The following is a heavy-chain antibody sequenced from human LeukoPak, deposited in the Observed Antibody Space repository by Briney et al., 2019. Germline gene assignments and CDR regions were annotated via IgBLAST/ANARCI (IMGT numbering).Heavy chain of an antibody. J-gene: IGHJ4*02. CDR3: ARRAYRDGHDKKVGYYFDY. CDR2: IYPGDSDT. V-gene: IGHV5-51*01. D-gene: IGHD5-24*01. CDR1: GYSFTSYW. Sequence: GESLKISCKGSGYSFTSYWIGWVRQMPGKGLEWMGIIYPGDSDTRYSPSFQGQDTISADKSISTAYLQWSSLKASDTAMYYCARRAYRDGHDKKVGYYFDYWGQGTLVTVSS.